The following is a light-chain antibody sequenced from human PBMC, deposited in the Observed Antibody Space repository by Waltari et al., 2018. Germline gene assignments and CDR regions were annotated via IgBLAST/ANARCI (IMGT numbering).Light chain of an antibody. CDR1: QSVSKY. Sequence: ELVLTQSPGTLSLSPGDRATLSCRASQSVSKYLAWYQQRPGQAPRLLIYAASTRATGIPDRFSGSGYGTDFSLIISRLEPEDFAVYYCQNHERLPATFGQGTKVEIK. CDR2: AAS. CDR3: QNHERLPAT. J-gene: IGKJ1*01. V-gene: IGKV3-20*01.